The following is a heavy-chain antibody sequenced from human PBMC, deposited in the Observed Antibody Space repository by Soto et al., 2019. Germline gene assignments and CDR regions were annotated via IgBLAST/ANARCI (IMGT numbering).Heavy chain of an antibody. CDR3: ARGSAAGTKSPFDY. J-gene: IGHJ4*02. V-gene: IGHV4-59*01. Sequence: VQLQESGPGLVKPSETLSLTCTVFGGSISGYYLSWIRQFPGKGLEWIGYIHYSGSTNYNPSTKSRATISVDTSKIQLFLKLSSVTAADTAVYYCARGSAAGTKSPFDYWGPGTLVNVSS. D-gene: IGHD6-13*01. CDR1: GGSISGYY. CDR2: IHYSGST.